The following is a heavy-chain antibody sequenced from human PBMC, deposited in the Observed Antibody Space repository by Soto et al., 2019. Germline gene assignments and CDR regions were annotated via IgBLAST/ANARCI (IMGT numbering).Heavy chain of an antibody. Sequence: ASVKVSCKASGYTFTSYGISWVRQAPGQGLEWMGWISAYNGNTNYAQKLQGRVTMTTDTSTSTAYMELRSLRSDDTAVYYCARDHLRIYYYYYGMDVWGQGTTVTVSS. J-gene: IGHJ6*02. V-gene: IGHV1-18*01. CDR2: ISAYNGNT. D-gene: IGHD4-17*01. CDR3: ARDHLRIYYYYYGMDV. CDR1: GYTFTSYG.